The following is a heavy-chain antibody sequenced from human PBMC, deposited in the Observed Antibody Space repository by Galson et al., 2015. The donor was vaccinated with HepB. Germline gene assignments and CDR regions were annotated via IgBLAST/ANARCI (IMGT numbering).Heavy chain of an antibody. V-gene: IGHV3-48*04. CDR2: ISSSSSTI. D-gene: IGHD3-10*01. J-gene: IGHJ4*02. CDR3: ARTFRPMVRGDIGY. CDR1: GFTFSSYS. Sequence: SLRLSCAASGFTFSSYSMNWVRQTPGKGLEWVSYISSSSSTINYADSVKGRFTISRDNAKNSLYLQMDTLRSDDSARYYCARTFRPMVRGDIGYWGLGTLVTVSS.